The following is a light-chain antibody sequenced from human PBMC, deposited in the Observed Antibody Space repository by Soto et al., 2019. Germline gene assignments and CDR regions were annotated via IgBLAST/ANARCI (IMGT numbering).Light chain of an antibody. CDR1: QNVSTW. J-gene: IGKJ3*01. CDR2: GAS. CDR3: QQGSRFPFT. V-gene: IGKV1-12*01. Sequence: DIQITQSPSSVSASVGDRVTVTCRASQNVSTWLTWYKQTPGKAPNLLIYGASTFQRGVPSRFSGSGSGTEFNLTVSSLQPADFAIYFCQQGSRFPFTFGPGTRVD.